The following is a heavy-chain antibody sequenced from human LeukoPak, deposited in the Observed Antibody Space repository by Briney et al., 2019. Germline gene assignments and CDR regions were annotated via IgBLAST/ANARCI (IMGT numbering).Heavy chain of an antibody. CDR1: GDSLTGYY. V-gene: IGHV4-39*07. Sequence: SETLSLTCTVSGDSLTGYYWGWIRQPPGKGLEWIGNIYYTGNTYYNPSLKSRVTISLDTSKNQFSLKLSSVTAADTAVYYCARAEEHDFHDYYIDVWGKGTTVTVSS. D-gene: IGHD3-3*01. J-gene: IGHJ6*03. CDR2: IYYTGNT. CDR3: ARAEEHDFHDYYIDV.